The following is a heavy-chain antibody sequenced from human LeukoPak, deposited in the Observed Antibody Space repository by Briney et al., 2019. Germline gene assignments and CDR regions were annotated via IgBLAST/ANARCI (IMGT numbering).Heavy chain of an antibody. D-gene: IGHD5-12*01. CDR2: ISDNGLRT. V-gene: IGHV3-30*04. CDR3: ARERRGYGYRTLDP. J-gene: IGHJ5*02. CDR1: GIDFNVYE. Sequence: GGSLRLSCVASGIDFNVYEMHWVRQSPGKGLEWVALISDNGLRTEYAESLKGRFTVSRDNSRNTMDLQMNNLRVEDTAVYFCARERRGYGYRTLDPWGQGTLVTVSS.